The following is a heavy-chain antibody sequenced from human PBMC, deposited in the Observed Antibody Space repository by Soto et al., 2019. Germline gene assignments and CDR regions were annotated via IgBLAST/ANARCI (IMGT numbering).Heavy chain of an antibody. D-gene: IGHD2-8*01. Sequence: QVQLVESEGGVVQPGRSLRLSCAASGFTFSSYGMHWVRQAPGKGLEWVAVISYDGSNKYYADSVRGRFTISRDNSKNTLYLQMNSLRAEDTAVYYCAKAGIVLMVYGTEFDCWGQGTLVTVSS. CDR1: GFTFSSYG. CDR2: ISYDGSNK. J-gene: IGHJ4*02. V-gene: IGHV3-30*18. CDR3: AKAGIVLMVYGTEFDC.